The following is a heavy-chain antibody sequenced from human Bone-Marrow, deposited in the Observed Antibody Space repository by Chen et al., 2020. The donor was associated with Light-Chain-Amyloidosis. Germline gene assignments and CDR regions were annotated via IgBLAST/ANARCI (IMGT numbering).Heavy chain of an antibody. Sequence: EVQLVESGGGLIQPGGSLRLSCAASGFTVSSNYMSWVRQATGKGLEWVSVIYSGGSTYYADSVKGRFTISRDNSKNTLYLQMNSLRAEDTAVYYCAGTYGSGSYYADYWAQGTLVTVSS. D-gene: IGHD3-10*01. J-gene: IGHJ4*02. CDR1: GFTVSSNY. CDR2: IYSGGST. CDR3: AGTYGSGSYYADY. V-gene: IGHV3-53*01.